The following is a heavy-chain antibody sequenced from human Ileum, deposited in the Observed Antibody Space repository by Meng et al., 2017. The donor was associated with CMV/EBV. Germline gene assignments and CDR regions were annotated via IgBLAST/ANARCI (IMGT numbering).Heavy chain of an antibody. V-gene: IGHV1-46*01. CDR2: IHPTAGSP. CDR3: ARGNYGDYVGTYYYAMDV. J-gene: IGHJ6*02. D-gene: IGHD4-17*01. Sequence: ASVKVSCKASGYTFINYYMHWVRQAPGQGLEWMGFIHPTAGSPTYAQRFQVGVTMTRDTSTSTFYMELSSLRSEDTAVYYYARGNYGDYVGTYYYAMDVWGQGTTVTVSS. CDR1: GYTFINYY.